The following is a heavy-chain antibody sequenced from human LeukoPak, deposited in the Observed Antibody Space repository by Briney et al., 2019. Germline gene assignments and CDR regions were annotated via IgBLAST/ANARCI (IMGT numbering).Heavy chain of an antibody. J-gene: IGHJ4*02. V-gene: IGHV1-2*02. CDR3: ARDLVRLRTNDYSRPLGY. CDR1: GYTFTGYY. Sequence: GSVKVSCKASGYTFTGYYMHWVRQAPGQGREGMGWINPNSGGTNYAQKFQGRVTMTRDTSISTAYMELSRLRSDDTAVYYCARDLVRLRTNDYSRPLGYWGQGTLVTVSS. D-gene: IGHD4-11*01. CDR2: INPNSGGT.